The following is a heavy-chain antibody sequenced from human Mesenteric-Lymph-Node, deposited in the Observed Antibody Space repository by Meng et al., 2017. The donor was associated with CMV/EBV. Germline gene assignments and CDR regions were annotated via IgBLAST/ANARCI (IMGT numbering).Heavy chain of an antibody. V-gene: IGHV3-74*01. CDR3: ARDDCSSTSCYTAYYYGMDV. J-gene: IGHJ6*02. Sequence: GGSLRLSCAASGFTFSSYWMHWVRQAPGKGLVWVSRINSDGSSTSYADSVKGRFTISRDNAKNTLYLQMNSLRAEDTAVYYCARDDCSSTSCYTAYYYGMDVWGQGTTVTVSS. D-gene: IGHD2-2*02. CDR1: GFTFSSYW. CDR2: INSDGSST.